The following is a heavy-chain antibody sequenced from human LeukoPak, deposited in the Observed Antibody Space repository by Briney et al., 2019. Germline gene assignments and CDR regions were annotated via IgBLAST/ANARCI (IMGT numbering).Heavy chain of an antibody. CDR2: FDPEDGET. J-gene: IGHJ5*02. D-gene: IGHD5-24*01. V-gene: IGHV1-24*01. Sequence: GASVKVSCKVSGYTLTELSMHWVRQAPGKGLEWMGGFDPEDGETIYAQKFQGRVTMTEDTSTDTAYMELSSLRSEDTAVYYCATARRDGYNRLLLFDPWGQGTLVTVSS. CDR3: ATARRDGYNRLLLFDP. CDR1: GYTLTELS.